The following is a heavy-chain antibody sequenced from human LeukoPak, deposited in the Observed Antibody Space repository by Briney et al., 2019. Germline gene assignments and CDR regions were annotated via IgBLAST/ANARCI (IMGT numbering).Heavy chain of an antibody. Sequence: GGSLRLSCVASGLTVSSTYMTWVRQAPGKGLEWVSVLYSVGGPHYADSVRGRFTISRDNSKSTLYLQMNNLKTEDTAVYYCATSSGWYEQFDYWGQGTLVTVSS. CDR3: ATSSGWYEQFDY. V-gene: IGHV3-53*01. CDR2: LYSVGGP. D-gene: IGHD6-19*01. J-gene: IGHJ4*02. CDR1: GLTVSSTY.